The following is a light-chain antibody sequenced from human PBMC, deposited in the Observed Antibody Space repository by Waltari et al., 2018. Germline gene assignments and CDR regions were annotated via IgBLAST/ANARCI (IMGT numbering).Light chain of an antibody. CDR1: QSVSSN. V-gene: IGKV3-15*01. CDR2: GAS. J-gene: IGKJ2*01. CDR3: QQYNNWPQT. Sequence: EIVMKQSPATLPVSPGERASISCRASQSVSSNLAWYQQKPGQAPRLLIYGASARATGIPARFSGSGSGTEFTLTISSLQSEDFAVYYCQQYNNWPQTFGQGTKLEIK.